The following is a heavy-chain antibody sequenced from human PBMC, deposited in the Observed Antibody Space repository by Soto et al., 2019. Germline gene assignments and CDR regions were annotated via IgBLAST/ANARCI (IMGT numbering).Heavy chain of an antibody. J-gene: IGHJ4*02. D-gene: IGHD6-13*01. CDR1: GFTVSSSY. CDR2: IYSGGST. Sequence: GGSLRLSCAASGFTVSSSYMSWVRQAPGKGLEWVSVIYSGGSTYYADSVKGRFTISRDNAKNSLYLQMNRLRAEDTAVYYCAKEGPGSSSWYVDSWGQGTLVTVSS. CDR3: AKEGPGSSSWYVDS. V-gene: IGHV3-66*01.